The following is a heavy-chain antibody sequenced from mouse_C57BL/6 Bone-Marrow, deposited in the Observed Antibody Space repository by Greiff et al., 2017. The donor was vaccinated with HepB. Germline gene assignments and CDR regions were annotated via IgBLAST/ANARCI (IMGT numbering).Heavy chain of an antibody. CDR3: ARPPYYSNYPYYYAMDY. Sequence: EVKLVESGGDLVKPGGSLKLSCAASGFTFSSYGMSWVRQTPDKRLEWVATISSGGSYTYYPDSVKGRFTISRDNAKNTLYLQMSSLKAEDTAMYYFARPPYYSNYPYYYAMDYWGEGASVTVSS. D-gene: IGHD2-5*01. J-gene: IGHJ4*01. CDR1: GFTFSSYG. V-gene: IGHV5-6*01. CDR2: ISSGGSYT.